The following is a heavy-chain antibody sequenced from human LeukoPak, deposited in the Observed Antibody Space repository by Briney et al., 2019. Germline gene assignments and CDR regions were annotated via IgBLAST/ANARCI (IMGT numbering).Heavy chain of an antibody. J-gene: IGHJ4*02. CDR3: ARGRPSRYSSSWYDY. D-gene: IGHD6-13*01. Sequence: PSQTLSLTCTVSGGSISSGSYYWSWIRQPAGKGLEWIGRIYTSGSTNYNPSLKSRVTISVDTSKNQFSLKLSSVTAADTAVYYCARGRPSRYSSSWYDYWGQGTLVTVSS. V-gene: IGHV4-61*02. CDR1: GGSISSGSYY. CDR2: IYTSGST.